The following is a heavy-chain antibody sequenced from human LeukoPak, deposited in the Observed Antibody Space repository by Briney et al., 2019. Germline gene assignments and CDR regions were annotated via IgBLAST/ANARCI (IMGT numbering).Heavy chain of an antibody. CDR1: GYTFTSYY. Sequence: ASVKVSCKASGYTFTSYYMHWVRQAPGQGLEWMGIINPSGGSTSYAQKFQGRVTMTRETSTSTVYMELSSLRSEDTAVYYCARVQWELLPDYWGQGTLVTVSS. D-gene: IGHD1-26*01. V-gene: IGHV1-46*01. J-gene: IGHJ4*02. CDR3: ARVQWELLPDY. CDR2: INPSGGST.